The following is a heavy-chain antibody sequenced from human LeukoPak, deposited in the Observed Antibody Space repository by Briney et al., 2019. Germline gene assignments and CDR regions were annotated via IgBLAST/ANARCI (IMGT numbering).Heavy chain of an antibody. V-gene: IGHV4-39*07. D-gene: IGHD3-3*01. J-gene: IGHJ5*02. Sequence: PSETPSLTCTVSGGSISSSSYYWGWIRQPPGKGLEWIGSIYYRGSTYYNPSLKSRVTISVDTSKNQFSLKLSSVTAADTAVYYCARDSTITIFGVVNINWFDPWGQGTLVTVSS. CDR2: IYYRGST. CDR1: GGSISSSSYY. CDR3: ARDSTITIFGVVNINWFDP.